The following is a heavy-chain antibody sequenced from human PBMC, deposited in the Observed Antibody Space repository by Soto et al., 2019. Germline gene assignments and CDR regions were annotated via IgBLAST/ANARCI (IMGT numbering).Heavy chain of an antibody. D-gene: IGHD2-21*01. V-gene: IGHV3-49*03. CDR1: GFTFGDYA. J-gene: IGHJ4*02. CDR3: SRGFYANTSYPRFDF. Sequence: GGSLRLSCTGSGFTFGDYAVSWFRQAPGKGLECVGFIRSKAYGETTDYAASVKGRFTISRDDSRTIAYLRMNSLKTEDTATYYCSRGFYANTSYPRFDFWGQGTVVTVSS. CDR2: IRSKAYGETT.